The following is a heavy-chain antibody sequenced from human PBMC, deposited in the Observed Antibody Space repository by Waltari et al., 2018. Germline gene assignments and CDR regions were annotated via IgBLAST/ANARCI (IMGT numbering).Heavy chain of an antibody. Sequence: QVQLQESGPGLVKPSETLSLTCTVSGGSISSHYWSWIRQPPGKGLEWIGYIYYSGSTNYNPSLKSRVTISVDTSKNQFSLKLSSVTAADTAVYYCARDAAFVMGATPGWFDPWGQGTLVTVSS. D-gene: IGHD1-26*01. J-gene: IGHJ5*02. CDR2: IYYSGST. CDR3: ARDAAFVMGATPGWFDP. V-gene: IGHV4-59*11. CDR1: GGSISSHY.